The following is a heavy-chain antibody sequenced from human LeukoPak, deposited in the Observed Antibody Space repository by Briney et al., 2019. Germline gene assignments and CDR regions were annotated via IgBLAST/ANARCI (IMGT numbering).Heavy chain of an antibody. V-gene: IGHV3-7*01. J-gene: IGHJ4*02. Sequence: GGSLRLSCAASGFTFSSYWMSWVRQAPGKGLEWAANIKQDGSEKYYVDSVKGRFTISRDNAKNSLYLQMNSLRAEDTAVYYCARDKVVGATDLGYWGQGTLVTVSS. CDR1: GFTFSSYW. CDR2: IKQDGSEK. D-gene: IGHD1-26*01. CDR3: ARDKVVGATDLGY.